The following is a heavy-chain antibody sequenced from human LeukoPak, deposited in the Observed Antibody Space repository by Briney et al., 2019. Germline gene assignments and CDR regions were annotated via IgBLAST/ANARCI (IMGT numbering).Heavy chain of an antibody. J-gene: IGHJ3*02. V-gene: IGHV4-4*02. CDR3: ASYGSGSYRGAFDI. Sequence: KPSETLSLTCAVSGGPVSSSNWWSWVRQPPGKGLEWIGEVYHSGSTNYNPSLKSRVTISVDKSKNQFSLKLSSVTAADTAVYYCASYGSGSYRGAFDIWGQGTMVTVSS. CDR1: GGPVSSSNW. CDR2: VYHSGST. D-gene: IGHD3-10*01.